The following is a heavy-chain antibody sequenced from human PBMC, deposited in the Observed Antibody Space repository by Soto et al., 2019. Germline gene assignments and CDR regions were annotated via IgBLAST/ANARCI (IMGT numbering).Heavy chain of an antibody. V-gene: IGHV3-30*09. J-gene: IGHJ4*02. CDR2: ISENGVNK. D-gene: IGHD2-8*01. Sequence: PWWSLRLSCIASGFTCTSFAIHWFRQAPGKGLEWVAVISENGVNKYSAESVRGRFVISRDNSKNTVELEMNSLRPEDTAIYFCARRLTKTVSALGYWGQGTLVTVSS. CDR3: ARRLTKTVSALGY. CDR1: GFTCTSFA.